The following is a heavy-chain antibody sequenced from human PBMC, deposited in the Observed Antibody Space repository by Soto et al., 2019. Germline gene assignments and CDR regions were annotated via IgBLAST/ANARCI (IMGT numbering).Heavy chain of an antibody. CDR1: GFTFTFESYE. J-gene: IGHJ6*02. D-gene: IGHD1-1*01. CDR2: ISSRGHTT. Sequence: GGSLRLSCEASGFTFTFESYEMNWVRQAPGKGLEWVAYISSRGHTTYYADSVKGRLTISRDNAKNLMFLEMNPLRAEDTAVYYCARDTEGYSGMDVWGQGKTVTGSS. CDR3: ARDTEGYSGMDV. V-gene: IGHV3-48*03.